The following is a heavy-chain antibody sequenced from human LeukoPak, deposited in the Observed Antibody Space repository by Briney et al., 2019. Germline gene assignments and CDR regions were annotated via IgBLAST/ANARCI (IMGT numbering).Heavy chain of an antibody. V-gene: IGHV1-69*06. Sequence: GASVKVSCKASGGTFSSYAISWVRQAPGQGLEWMGGIIPIFGTANCAQKFQGRVTITADKSTSTAYMELSSLRSEDTAVYYCARDLWYSSSSRWFDPWGQGTLVTVSS. J-gene: IGHJ5*02. CDR1: GGTFSSYA. CDR2: IIPIFGTA. CDR3: ARDLWYSSSSRWFDP. D-gene: IGHD6-6*01.